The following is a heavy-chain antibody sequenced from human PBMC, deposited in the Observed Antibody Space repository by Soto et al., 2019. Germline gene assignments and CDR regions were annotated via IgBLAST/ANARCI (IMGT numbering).Heavy chain of an antibody. J-gene: IGHJ5*02. CDR1: GFTFSTYA. CDR3: AKDLPDFFGSGGAYYKTGGTS. Sequence: EVQLLDSGGDLVQPGGSLRLSCAASGFTFSTYAMSWVRQAPGRGLEWVASINSYGDAAFYPDSVKGRFTISRDNSKSTPYLQMNCLRVADTPVYYCAKDLPDFFGSGGAYYKTGGTSWGQGTLVTVSS. CDR2: INSYGDAA. D-gene: IGHD3-10*01. V-gene: IGHV3-23*01.